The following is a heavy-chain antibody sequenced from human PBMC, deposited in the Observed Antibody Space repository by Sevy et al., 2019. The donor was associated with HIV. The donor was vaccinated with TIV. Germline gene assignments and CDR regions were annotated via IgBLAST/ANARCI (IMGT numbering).Heavy chain of an antibody. D-gene: IGHD3-22*01. CDR2: IYHSGST. CDR3: AREDYYDSSGRRLNAFDI. Sequence: SETLSLTCTVSGGSISSGVYYWSWIRQHPGKGLEWIGYIYHSGSTHYNPSLRSRVSISVDTSKNQFSLKLSSVTAADTAVYFCAREDYYDSSGRRLNAFDIWGQGTMVTVSS. CDR1: GGSISSGVYY. J-gene: IGHJ3*02. V-gene: IGHV4-31*03.